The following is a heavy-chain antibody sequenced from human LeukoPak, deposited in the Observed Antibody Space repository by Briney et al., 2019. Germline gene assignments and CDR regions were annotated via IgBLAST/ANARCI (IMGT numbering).Heavy chain of an antibody. CDR3: AREMVQLERLGFYYYMDV. Sequence: SVKVSCKASGGTFSSYAISWVRQAPGQGLEWMGGIIPIFGTANYAQKFQGRVTITADESTSTAYMELSSLRSEDTAVYYCAREMVQLERLGFYYYMDVWGKGTTVTVS. CDR2: IIPIFGTA. V-gene: IGHV1-69*13. D-gene: IGHD1-1*01. CDR1: GGTFSSYA. J-gene: IGHJ6*03.